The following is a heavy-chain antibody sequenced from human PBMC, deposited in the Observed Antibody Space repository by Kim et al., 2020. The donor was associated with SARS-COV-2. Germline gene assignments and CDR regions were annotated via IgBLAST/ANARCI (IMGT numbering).Heavy chain of an antibody. J-gene: IGHJ4*02. V-gene: IGHV3-30*07. D-gene: IGHD6-13*01. CDR3: ARDLSSSPGVGPIDY. Sequence: DSVKGRFTISRDKSKNTLYLQMNSLRAEDTAVYYCARDLSSSPGVGPIDYWGQGTLVTVSS.